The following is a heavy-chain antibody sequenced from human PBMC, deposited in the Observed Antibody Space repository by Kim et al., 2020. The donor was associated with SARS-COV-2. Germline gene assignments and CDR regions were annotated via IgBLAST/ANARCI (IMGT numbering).Heavy chain of an antibody. D-gene: IGHD2-2*01. CDR2: IYTSGST. CDR1: GGSISSGSYY. J-gene: IGHJ6*02. CDR3: AREVPDIVVVSYGMDV. V-gene: IGHV4-61*02. Sequence: SETLSLTCTVSGGSISSGSYYWSWIRQPAGKGLEWIGRIYTSGSTNYNPSLKSRVTISVDTSKNQFSLKLSSVTAADTAVYYCAREVPDIVVVSYGMDVWGQGTTVTVSS.